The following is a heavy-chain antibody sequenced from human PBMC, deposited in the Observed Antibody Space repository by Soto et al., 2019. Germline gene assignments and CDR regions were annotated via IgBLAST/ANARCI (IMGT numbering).Heavy chain of an antibody. D-gene: IGHD3-3*01. J-gene: IGHJ3*02. CDR3: ARVGYYDFWSGYYRSQHDAFDI. Sequence: SETLSLTCTVSGGSIYRSGYYWGWIRQPPGRGLEWIGYIYYSGSTYYNPSLKSRVTISVDTSKNQFSLKLSSVTAADTAVYYCARVGYYDFWSGYYRSQHDAFDIWGQGTMVTVSS. CDR1: GGSIYRSGYY. CDR2: IYYSGST. V-gene: IGHV4-31*03.